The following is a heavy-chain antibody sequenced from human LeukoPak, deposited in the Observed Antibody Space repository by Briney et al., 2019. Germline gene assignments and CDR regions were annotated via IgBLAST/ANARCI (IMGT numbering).Heavy chain of an antibody. CDR3: AKGTVGYYDSSGIDY. V-gene: IGHV3-9*01. J-gene: IGHJ4*02. CDR2: ISWNSGSI. CDR1: GFTFDDYA. D-gene: IGHD3-22*01. Sequence: GGSLRLSCAASGFTFDDYAMHWVRQAPGKGLEWVSGISWNSGSIGYADSVKGRFTISGDNAKNSLYLQMNSLRAEDTALYYCAKGTVGYYDSSGIDYWGQGTLVTVSS.